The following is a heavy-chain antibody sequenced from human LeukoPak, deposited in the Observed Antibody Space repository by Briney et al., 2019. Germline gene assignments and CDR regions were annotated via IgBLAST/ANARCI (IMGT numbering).Heavy chain of an antibody. V-gene: IGHV4-31*03. J-gene: IGHJ5*02. CDR2: IYYSGST. Sequence: PSETLSLTCTVSGGSITSGSYYWSWIRQRPGKGLEWIGYIYYSGSTYYNPSLKSRVTISVDTSKNQFSLKLSSVTAADTAVYYCARAAKGFSWYDPWGQGTLVTVSS. CDR3: ARAAKGFSWYDP. CDR1: GGSITSGSYY.